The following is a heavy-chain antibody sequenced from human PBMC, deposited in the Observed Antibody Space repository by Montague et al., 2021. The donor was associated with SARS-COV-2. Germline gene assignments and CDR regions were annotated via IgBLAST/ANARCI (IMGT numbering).Heavy chain of an antibody. Sequence: TLSLTCTVSGGSISSGSYYWSWIRQPAGKGLEWIGRIYTSGSTNYNPSLKSRVTISVDTSKNQFSLRLSSVTAADRAVYYCARVGVGTMVRGVIPAYYYYGMDVWGQGTTVTVSS. D-gene: IGHD3-10*01. CDR1: GGSISSGSYY. J-gene: IGHJ6*02. V-gene: IGHV4-61*02. CDR3: ARVGVGTMVRGVIPAYYYYGMDV. CDR2: IYTSGST.